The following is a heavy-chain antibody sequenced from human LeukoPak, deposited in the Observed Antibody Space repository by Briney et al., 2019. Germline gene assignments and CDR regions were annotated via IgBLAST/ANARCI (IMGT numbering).Heavy chain of an antibody. J-gene: IGHJ5*02. Sequence: ASVKVSCKASGYTFIGYYMHWVRQAPGQGLEWLGWFNPNSGGTNYAQKFQDRVTMTRDTSISTAYMELSSLTSDDSAVYYCAKNFFGSGSYVLVFDPWGQGTLVTVSS. CDR2: FNPNSGGT. D-gene: IGHD3-10*01. V-gene: IGHV1-2*02. CDR3: AKNFFGSGSYVLVFDP. CDR1: GYTFIGYY.